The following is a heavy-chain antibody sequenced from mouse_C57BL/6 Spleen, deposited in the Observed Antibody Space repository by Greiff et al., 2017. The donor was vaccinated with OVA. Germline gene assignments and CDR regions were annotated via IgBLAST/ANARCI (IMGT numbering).Heavy chain of an antibody. Sequence: EVKLQESGEGLVKPGGSLKLSCAASGFTFSSYAMSWVRQTPEKRLEWVAYISSGGDYIYYADTVKGRFTISRDNARNTLYLQMSSLKSEDTAMYYCTRDDGYYDYCDYWGQGTTLTVSS. D-gene: IGHD2-3*01. CDR1: GFTFSSYA. V-gene: IGHV5-9-1*02. CDR2: ISSGGDYI. CDR3: TRDDGYYDYCDY. J-gene: IGHJ2*01.